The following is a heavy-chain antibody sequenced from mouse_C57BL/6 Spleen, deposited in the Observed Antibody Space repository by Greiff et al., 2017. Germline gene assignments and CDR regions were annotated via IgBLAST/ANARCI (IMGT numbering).Heavy chain of an antibody. J-gene: IGHJ2*01. CDR3: ARDKFYYGSREYYFDY. D-gene: IGHD1-1*01. V-gene: IGHV5-4*01. Sequence: EVHLVESGGGLVKPGGSLKLSCAASGFTFSSYAMSWVRQTPEKRLEWVATISDGGSYTYYPDNVKGRFTISRDNAKNNLYLQMSHLKSEDTAMYYCARDKFYYGSREYYFDYWGQGTTLTVSS. CDR2: ISDGGSYT. CDR1: GFTFSSYA.